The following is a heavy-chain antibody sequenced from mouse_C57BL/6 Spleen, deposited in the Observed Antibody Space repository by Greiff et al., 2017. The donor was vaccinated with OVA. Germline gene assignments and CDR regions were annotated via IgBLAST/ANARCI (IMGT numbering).Heavy chain of an antibody. CDR3: ARDYDYEKAMDD. Sequence: QVQLMESDAELVKPGGSVKISCKVSGYTFTDYTIPWMKQSPEQGLEWIGYIYPRDGSTKYNEKFKGKATLTADKSSSTAYLQLNSLTSEDPAVYFCARDYDYEKAMDDWGQGTSVTVSS. CDR1: GYTFTDYT. D-gene: IGHD2-4*01. J-gene: IGHJ4*01. V-gene: IGHV1-78*01. CDR2: IYPRDGST.